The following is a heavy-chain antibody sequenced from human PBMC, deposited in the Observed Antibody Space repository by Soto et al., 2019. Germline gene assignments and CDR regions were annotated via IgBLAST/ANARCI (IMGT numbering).Heavy chain of an antibody. CDR2: ISHVETT. J-gene: IGHJ4*02. D-gene: IGHD3-3*01. CDR1: GVTISYGGYS. V-gene: IGHV4-30-2*06. Sequence: PSETLSLTCSVSGVTISYGGYSWSWIRQSPGKGLEWLGYISHVETTYYNPSFQSRLSLSIDRTRNQFSLSLSSMTVADKAVYYCARGGGYDSFDFWGQGIQVTVSS. CDR3: ARGGGYDSFDF.